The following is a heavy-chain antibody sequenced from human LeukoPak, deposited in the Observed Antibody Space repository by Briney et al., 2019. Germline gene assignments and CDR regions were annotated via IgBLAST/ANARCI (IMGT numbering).Heavy chain of an antibody. CDR2: IRSKTKGYVT. Sequence: PGGSLRLSCAASGFTFSDSGIHWVRQASGKGLEWIGRIRSKTKGYVTAYAASVKGRFTISRDDSQNTANQQMNSLKAEDTAVYFCTRLASDSEATLYLDSWGQGTLVTVSS. J-gene: IGHJ4*02. D-gene: IGHD5-12*01. CDR1: GFTFSDSG. CDR3: TRLASDSEATLYLDS. V-gene: IGHV3-73*01.